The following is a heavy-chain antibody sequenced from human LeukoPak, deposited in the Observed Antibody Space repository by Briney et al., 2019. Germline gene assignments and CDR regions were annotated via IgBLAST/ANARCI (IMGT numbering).Heavy chain of an antibody. CDR2: IYHSGST. J-gene: IGHJ4*02. D-gene: IGHD3-16*02. CDR3: AKAYDYVWGGYRYTSPTSPSDY. Sequence: SETLSLTCTVSGYSISSGYYWGWIRQPPGKGLEWIGSIYHSGSTYYNPSLKSRVTISVDTSKNQFSLKLSSVTAADTAVYYCAKAYDYVWGGYRYTSPTSPSDYWGQGTLVTVSS. CDR1: GYSISSGYY. V-gene: IGHV4-38-2*02.